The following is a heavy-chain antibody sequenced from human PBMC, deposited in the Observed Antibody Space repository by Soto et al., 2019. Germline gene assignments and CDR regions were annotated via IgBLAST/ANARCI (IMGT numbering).Heavy chain of an antibody. Sequence: QVQLQESGPGLVQPSGTLSLTCAVSGDSINNSHWWSWVRQTPGKGLEWIGETYHSGTTNNNPSLKPRVTKSIDKSKNQFSLKMNSVTAADTAVYYCAREVNSSPARGPNWFDPWGQETLVTDSS. J-gene: IGHJ5*02. CDR2: TYHSGTT. CDR1: GDSINNSHW. D-gene: IGHD6-13*01. CDR3: AREVNSSPARGPNWFDP. V-gene: IGHV4-4*02.